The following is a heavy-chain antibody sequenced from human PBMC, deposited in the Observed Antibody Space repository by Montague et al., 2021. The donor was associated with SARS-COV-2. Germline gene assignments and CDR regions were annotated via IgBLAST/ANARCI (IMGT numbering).Heavy chain of an antibody. J-gene: IGHJ4*02. CDR3: TRNAHYGSASYYIDY. V-gene: IGHV4-61*08. Sequence: SETLSLTCTVSGASVNSGDFYWSWIRQAPGKGLEWMGYIYYSVDTNYNPSLKSRISISVDRSMNQFSLKLGSVTAADTAVYFCTRNAHYGSASYYIDYWGLGTVVIVSS. CDR1: GASVNSGDFY. D-gene: IGHD3-10*01. CDR2: IYYSVDT.